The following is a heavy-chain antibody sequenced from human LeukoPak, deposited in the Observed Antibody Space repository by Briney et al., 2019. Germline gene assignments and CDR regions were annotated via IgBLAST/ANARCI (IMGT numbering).Heavy chain of an antibody. CDR1: GGSISSYY. D-gene: IGHD6-19*01. V-gene: IGHV4-59*12. CDR2: IYYSGST. CDR3: ARVDRDSSGWSVPFDY. Sequence: SETLSLTCTVSGGSISSYYWSWIRQPPGKGLEWIGYIYYSGSTNYNPSLKSRVTISVDTSKNQFSLKLSSVTAADTAVYYCARVDRDSSGWSVPFDYWGQGTLVTVSS. J-gene: IGHJ4*02.